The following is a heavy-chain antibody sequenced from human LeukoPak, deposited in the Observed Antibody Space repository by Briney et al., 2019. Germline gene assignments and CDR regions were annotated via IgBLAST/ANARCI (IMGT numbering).Heavy chain of an antibody. D-gene: IGHD4-17*01. Sequence: ASVKVSCKAFGYTFTSYGISWVRQAPGQGLEWMGWISAYNGNTNHAQKLQGRVTMTTDTSTSTAYMELRSLRSDDTAVYYCASGYGDYVDVVFDYWGQGTLVTVSS. V-gene: IGHV1-18*01. CDR1: GYTFTSYG. J-gene: IGHJ4*02. CDR2: ISAYNGNT. CDR3: ASGYGDYVDVVFDY.